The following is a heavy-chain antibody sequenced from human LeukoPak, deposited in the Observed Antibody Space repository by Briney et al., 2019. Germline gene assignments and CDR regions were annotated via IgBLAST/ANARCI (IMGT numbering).Heavy chain of an antibody. D-gene: IGHD2-2*02. Sequence: PSETLSLTCAVYGGSFSGFYWSWIRQPPGKGLECIGEINHSGSTNYNPSLKSRITISVDTSKNQFSLKLSSVTAADTAVYYCARRCSSISCYNYWGQGTLVTVSS. V-gene: IGHV4-34*01. CDR1: GGSFSGFY. CDR2: INHSGST. J-gene: IGHJ4*02. CDR3: ARRCSSISCYNY.